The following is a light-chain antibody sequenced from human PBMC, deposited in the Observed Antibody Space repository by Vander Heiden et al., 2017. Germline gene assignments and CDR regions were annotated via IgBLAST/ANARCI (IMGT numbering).Light chain of an antibody. Sequence: EIRMTQLPSPLSPSVEDRVTITCRASQSISNYFNWYQQRPGKAPKLLIYAASSLQSGVPSRFSGSGSGTDFTLTISSLQPADFATYYCQQSYSTPRTFGQGTRVEVK. CDR2: AAS. V-gene: IGKV1-39*01. CDR3: QQSYSTPRT. CDR1: QSISNY. J-gene: IGKJ1*01.